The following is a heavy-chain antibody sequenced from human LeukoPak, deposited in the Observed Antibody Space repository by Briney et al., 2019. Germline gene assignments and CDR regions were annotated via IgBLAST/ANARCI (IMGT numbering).Heavy chain of an antibody. CDR1: GFXFSSYA. J-gene: IGHJ5*02. V-gene: IGHV3-23*01. D-gene: IGHD6-13*01. CDR3: AKDGSSWDNWFDP. CDR2: ISGSGGST. Sequence: LRLSXXASGFXFSSYAMSWVRQAPGKGLEWVSAISGSGGSTYYADSVKGRFTISRDNSKNTLYLQMNSLRAEDTAVYYCAKDGSSWDNWFDPWGQGTLVTVSS.